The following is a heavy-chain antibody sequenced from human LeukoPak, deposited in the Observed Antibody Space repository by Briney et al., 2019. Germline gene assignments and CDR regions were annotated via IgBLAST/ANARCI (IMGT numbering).Heavy chain of an antibody. J-gene: IGHJ3*02. V-gene: IGHV5-51*01. CDR3: ARPSEVGVANAFDI. Sequence: GESLKISCTGSGFDFATYWIAWVRQMPGKGLEWMGIVYPGDSDTRYSPSFEGQVTISADKSISTAYLQWSSLKASDTAMYYCARPSEVGVANAFDIWGQGTMVTVSS. CDR2: VYPGDSDT. D-gene: IGHD1-26*01. CDR1: GFDFATYW.